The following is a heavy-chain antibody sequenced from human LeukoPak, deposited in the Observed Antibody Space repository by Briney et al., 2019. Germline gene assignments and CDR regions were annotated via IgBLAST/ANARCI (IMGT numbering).Heavy chain of an antibody. J-gene: IGHJ4*02. CDR2: ISSNGGST. D-gene: IGHD3-10*01. Sequence: GGSLRLSCSASGFTFSRYAMHWVRQAPGNGLEYVSAISSNGGSTYYADSVKGRFTISRDNSRNTMHLQMSSLRVEDTAVYYCVKDSSSGSYFDYWGQGTLVTVSS. V-gene: IGHV3-64D*06. CDR1: GFTFSRYA. CDR3: VKDSSSGSYFDY.